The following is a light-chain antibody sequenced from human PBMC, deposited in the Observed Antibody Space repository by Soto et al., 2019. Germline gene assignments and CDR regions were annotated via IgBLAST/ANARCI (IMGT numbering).Light chain of an antibody. J-gene: IGLJ2*01. Sequence: QTVVTQEPSFSVSPGATVTLTCGLSSGSVSVSNYPSWYQQTPGQAPRMLMYSTSTRSSGVPDRFSGSILGNKAALTITGDQADDESDYYCVLYMRSGLRVFGEGTKLTVL. CDR2: STS. CDR1: SGSVSVSNY. V-gene: IGLV8-61*01. CDR3: VLYMRSGLRV.